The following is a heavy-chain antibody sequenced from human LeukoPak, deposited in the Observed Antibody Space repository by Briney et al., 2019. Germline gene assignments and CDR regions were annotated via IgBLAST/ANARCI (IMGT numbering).Heavy chain of an antibody. J-gene: IGHJ4*02. CDR1: GFTFSSYG. CDR2: ISYDGSNK. CDR3: ARGPVLLWFGELLTLRSGAFDY. Sequence: GGSLRLSCAASGFTFSSYGMHWVRQAPGKGLEWVAVISYDGSNKYYADSVKGRFTISRGNSKNTLYLQMNSLRAEDTAVYYCARGPVLLWFGELLTLRSGAFDYWGQGTLVTVSS. D-gene: IGHD3-10*01. V-gene: IGHV3-30*03.